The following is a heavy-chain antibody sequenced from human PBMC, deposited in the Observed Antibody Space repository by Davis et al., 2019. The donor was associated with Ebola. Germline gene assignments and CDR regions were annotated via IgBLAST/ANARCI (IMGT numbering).Heavy chain of an antibody. D-gene: IGHD3-10*01. CDR2: ISSSSSYI. Sequence: GGSLRLSCAASGFTFSSYTMNWVRQAPGKGLEWVSSISSSSSYIYYSDSVKGRFTISRDNAKNSLYLQMNRLRAEDTAVYYCASARYYYRRGRLDPWGQGTLVTVSS. J-gene: IGHJ5*02. CDR3: ASARYYYRRGRLDP. CDR1: GFTFSSYT. V-gene: IGHV3-21*01.